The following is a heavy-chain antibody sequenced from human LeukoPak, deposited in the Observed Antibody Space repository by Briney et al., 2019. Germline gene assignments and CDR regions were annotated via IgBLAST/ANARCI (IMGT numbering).Heavy chain of an antibody. CDR1: GGSISVYS. Sequence: ETLSLTCIVSGGSISVYSWTWVRPPPGRGLGWIGYIFSSGGTTYNPSVKSRVTISVDTSKNQFSLKLSSVTAADTAVYYCARRAAAVGTNYMDVWGKGTTVTVSS. J-gene: IGHJ6*03. CDR2: IFSSGGT. V-gene: IGHV4-59*01. CDR3: ARRAAAVGTNYMDV. D-gene: IGHD6-13*01.